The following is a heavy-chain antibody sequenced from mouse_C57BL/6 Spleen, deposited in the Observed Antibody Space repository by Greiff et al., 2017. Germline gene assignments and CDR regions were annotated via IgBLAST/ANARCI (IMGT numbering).Heavy chain of an antibody. D-gene: IGHD2-3*01. Sequence: VQLQQSGAELVKPGASVKISCKASGYAFSSYWMNWVKQRPGKGLEWIGQIYPGDGDTTYNGKFKGKATLTADKSSSTASMQLSSLTSEDSAVYFCAREIFLSMDYWGQGTSVTVSS. J-gene: IGHJ4*01. CDR1: GYAFSSYW. V-gene: IGHV1-80*01. CDR2: IYPGDGDT. CDR3: AREIFLSMDY.